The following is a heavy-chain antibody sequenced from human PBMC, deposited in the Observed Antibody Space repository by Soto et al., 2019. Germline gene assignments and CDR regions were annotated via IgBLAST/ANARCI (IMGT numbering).Heavy chain of an antibody. J-gene: IGHJ6*02. V-gene: IGHV3-9*01. CDR3: AKDSVGCISTCCYVSGMDV. CDR2: ISWNSGSI. Sequence: EVQLVESGGGLVQPGRSLRLSCAASGFTFDDYAMHWVRQAPGKGLEWVSGISWNSGSIGYADSVKGRFTISRDNAKNSLYLQMNSLRAEDTALYYCAKDSVGCISTCCYVSGMDVWGQGTTVTVSS. D-gene: IGHD2-2*01. CDR1: GFTFDDYA.